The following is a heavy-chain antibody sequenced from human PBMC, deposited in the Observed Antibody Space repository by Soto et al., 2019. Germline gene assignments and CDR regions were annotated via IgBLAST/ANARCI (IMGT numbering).Heavy chain of an antibody. CDR2: IDPYISYS. CDR1: GFVFKQYW. J-gene: IGHJ5*02. V-gene: IGHV5-10-1*01. Sequence: GESLKISCRGSGFVFKQYWIHWVRQVPGKGLEWMGRIDPYISYSFYDPAFHCHVTFSLHESIQTVYLQWHSLSAADSSIYYCATIMPTEGFDPWGQGTLVTVSS. CDR3: ATIMPTEGFDP. D-gene: IGHD2-2*01.